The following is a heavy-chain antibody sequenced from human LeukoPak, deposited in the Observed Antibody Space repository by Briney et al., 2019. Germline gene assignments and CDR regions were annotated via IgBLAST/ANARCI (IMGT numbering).Heavy chain of an antibody. CDR1: GGSISSYY. V-gene: IGHV4-4*07. CDR3: ARDSVGGYCTNGVCYFNWFDP. Sequence: NPSETLSLTCTVSGGSISSYYWSWIRQPAGKGLEWIGRIYTSGSTNYNPSLKSRVTMSVDTSKNQFSLKLSSVTAADTAVYYCARDSVGGYCTNGVCYFNWFDPWGQGTLVTVSS. D-gene: IGHD2-8*01. J-gene: IGHJ5*02. CDR2: IYTSGST.